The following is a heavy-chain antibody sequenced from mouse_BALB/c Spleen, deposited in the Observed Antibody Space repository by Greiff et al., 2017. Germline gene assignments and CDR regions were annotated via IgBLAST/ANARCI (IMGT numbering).Heavy chain of an antibody. V-gene: IGHV7-3*02. CDR3: ARDHYGNYGYFDV. CDR2: IRNKANGYTT. D-gene: IGHD2-1*01. J-gene: IGHJ1*01. CDR1: GFTFTDYY. Sequence: EVQLVESGGGLVQPGGSLRLSCATSGFTFTDYYMSWVRQPPGKALEWLGFIRNKANGYTTEYSASVKGRFTISRDNSQSILYLQMNTLRAEDSATYYCARDHYGNYGYFDVWGEGTTVTVAS.